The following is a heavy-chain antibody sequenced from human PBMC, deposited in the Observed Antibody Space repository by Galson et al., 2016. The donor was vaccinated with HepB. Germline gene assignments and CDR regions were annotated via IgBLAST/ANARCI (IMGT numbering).Heavy chain of an antibody. Sequence: ETLSLTCTVSGGSISSSSYYWGWIRQPPGKGLELIGSIYYSGSTYYNPSLKSRVTISVDTSKNQFSLKLSSVTAADTAVYYCARLGAADPLLYYGMDVWGQGTTVTGSS. D-gene: IGHD6-13*01. V-gene: IGHV4-39*01. CDR2: IYYSGST. CDR3: ARLGAADPLLYYGMDV. J-gene: IGHJ6*02. CDR1: GGSISSSSYY.